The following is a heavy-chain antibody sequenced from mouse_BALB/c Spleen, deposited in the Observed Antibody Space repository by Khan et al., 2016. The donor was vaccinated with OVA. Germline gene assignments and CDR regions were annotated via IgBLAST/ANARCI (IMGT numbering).Heavy chain of an antibody. D-gene: IGHD2-1*01. Sequence: QVQLQQSGAELVRPGTSVKVSCKASGYAFTNYLIEWIKQRPGQGLEWIGVINPGSGGTNYNEKFKGKATLTADKSSSTAYMQLSSLTSDDSAVYFSARKNKVYYGNYYTMDYWGQGTSVTVSS. V-gene: IGHV1-54*01. CDR2: INPGSGGT. CDR3: ARKNKVYYGNYYTMDY. CDR1: GYAFTNYL. J-gene: IGHJ4*01.